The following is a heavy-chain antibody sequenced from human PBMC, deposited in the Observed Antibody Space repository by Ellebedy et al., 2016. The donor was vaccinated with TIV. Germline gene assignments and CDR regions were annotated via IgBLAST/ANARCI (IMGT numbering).Heavy chain of an antibody. J-gene: IGHJ5*02. V-gene: IGHV3-33*01. Sequence: GESLKISXAASGFTFSSYGTHWVRQAPGKGLEWVAVIWYDGSNKYYADSVKGRFTISRDNSKNTLYLQMNSLRAEDTAVYYCARDGEKYSYGYGGWFDPWGQGTLVTVSS. CDR2: IWYDGSNK. CDR3: ARDGEKYSYGYGGWFDP. D-gene: IGHD5-18*01. CDR1: GFTFSSYG.